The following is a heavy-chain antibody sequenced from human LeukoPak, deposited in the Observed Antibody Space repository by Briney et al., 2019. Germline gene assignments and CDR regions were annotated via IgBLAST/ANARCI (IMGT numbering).Heavy chain of an antibody. CDR2: TKEDGSAR. Sequence: GGSLRISCVAPGFTFSSNWITWVRQAPGKGLEWVANTKEDGSARYYVESVKGRFTVSRDNAKNSLFLQMDRLKVEDTAVYYCAKDRSGYEGGGFDYWGQGTLVTVSS. V-gene: IGHV3-7*01. J-gene: IGHJ4*02. CDR3: AKDRSGYEGGGFDY. CDR1: GFTFSSNW. D-gene: IGHD5-12*01.